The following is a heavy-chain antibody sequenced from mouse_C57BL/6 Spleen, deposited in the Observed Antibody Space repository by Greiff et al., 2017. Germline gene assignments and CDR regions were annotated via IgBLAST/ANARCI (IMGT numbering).Heavy chain of an antibody. CDR1: GFSLTSYG. J-gene: IGHJ4*01. V-gene: IGHV2-5*01. Sequence: VQLKESGPGLVQPSQSLSITCTVSGFSLTSYGVHWVRQSPGKGLEWLGVIWRGGSTDYYAAFMSRLSITKDNSKSQVFFKMNRLQADDTAIYYCAKNAGASGYYAMDDWGQGTSVTVSS. CDR3: AKNAGASGYYAMDD. CDR2: IWRGGST. D-gene: IGHD3-1*01.